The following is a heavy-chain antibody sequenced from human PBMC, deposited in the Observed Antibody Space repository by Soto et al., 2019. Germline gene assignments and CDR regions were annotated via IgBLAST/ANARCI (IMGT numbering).Heavy chain of an antibody. J-gene: IGHJ3*02. CDR2: INHSGTT. CDR1: GGSSSGYY. V-gene: IGHV4-34*01. CDR3: ARGGEKNIVVVPAAMGAFDI. Sequence: QVQLQQWGAGLLKPSETLSLTCAVYGGSSSGYYWSWIRQPPGKGLEWIGEINHSGTTNYNPSLKSRVTISVGTSKNQFSLKLSSVTAADTAVYYCARGGEKNIVVVPAAMGAFDIWGQGTMVTVSS. D-gene: IGHD2-2*01.